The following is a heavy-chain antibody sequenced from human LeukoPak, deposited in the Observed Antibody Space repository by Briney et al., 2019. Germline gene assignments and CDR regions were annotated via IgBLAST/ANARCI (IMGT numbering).Heavy chain of an antibody. Sequence: GRSLRLSCAASGFTFSSYGMHWVRQAPGKGLEWVAVISYDGTNKYYADSVRGRFTISRDNSKNTLYLQMNSLRAEDTAVYYCAKGLDSRRELAPFDYWGQGTLVTVSS. J-gene: IGHJ4*02. V-gene: IGHV3-30*18. CDR1: GFTFSSYG. D-gene: IGHD1-26*01. CDR2: ISYDGTNK. CDR3: AKGLDSRRELAPFDY.